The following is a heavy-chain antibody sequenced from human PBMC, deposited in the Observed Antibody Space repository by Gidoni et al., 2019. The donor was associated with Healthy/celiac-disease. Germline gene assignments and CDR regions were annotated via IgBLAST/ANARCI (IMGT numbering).Heavy chain of an antibody. J-gene: IGHJ3*02. CDR2: ISSSSSYI. Sequence: EVQLVASGGGLVKPGGSLRLSCEASGFPFSSYSMNWVRQAPGKGLEWVSSISSSSSYIYYADSVKGRFTISRDNAKNSLYLQMNSLRAEDTAVYYCARDPDYDFWSGSAFDIWGQGTMVTVSS. V-gene: IGHV3-21*01. D-gene: IGHD3-3*01. CDR3: ARDPDYDFWSGSAFDI. CDR1: GFPFSSYS.